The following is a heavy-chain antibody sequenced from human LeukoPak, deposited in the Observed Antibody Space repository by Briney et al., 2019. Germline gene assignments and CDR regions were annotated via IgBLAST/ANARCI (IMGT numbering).Heavy chain of an antibody. CDR1: GGSISSYY. CDR2: IYYSGST. D-gene: IGHD6-13*01. Sequence: PSETLSLTCTVSGGSISSYYWSWIRQPPGKGLEWIGYIYYSGSTNYNPSLKSRVTISVDTSKNQFSLKLSSVTAADTAVYYCARQPIAAAGRVWFDPWGQGTVDSLSS. V-gene: IGHV4-59*08. CDR3: ARQPIAAAGRVWFDP. J-gene: IGHJ5*02.